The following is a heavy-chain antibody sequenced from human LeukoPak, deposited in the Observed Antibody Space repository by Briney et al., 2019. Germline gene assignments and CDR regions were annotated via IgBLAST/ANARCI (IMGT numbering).Heavy chain of an antibody. Sequence: PGGSLRLSCAASGFTFRSYWMHWVRQAPGKGLVWVSRINSDGTYTNYADSVKGRFTISRDNAKNSLYLQMNSLRAEDTAVYYCARDEQDIVVVPAAVPFDYWGQGTLVTVSS. CDR2: INSDGTYT. J-gene: IGHJ4*02. CDR1: GFTFRSYW. V-gene: IGHV3-74*01. CDR3: ARDEQDIVVVPAAVPFDY. D-gene: IGHD2-2*01.